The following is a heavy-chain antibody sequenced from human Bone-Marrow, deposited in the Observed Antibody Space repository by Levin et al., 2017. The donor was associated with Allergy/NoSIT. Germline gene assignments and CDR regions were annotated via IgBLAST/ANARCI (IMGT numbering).Heavy chain of an antibody. CDR2: ISYDGSNK. CDR3: ARDGCLRSIAAAGTTDYYYGMDV. D-gene: IGHD6-13*01. J-gene: IGHJ6*02. CDR1: GFTFSSYA. V-gene: IGHV3-30*04. Sequence: PGGSLRLSCAASGFTFSSYAMHWVRQAPGKGLEWVAVISYDGSNKYYADSVKGRFTISRDNSKNTLYLQMNSLRAEDTAVYYCARDGCLRSIAAAGTTDYYYGMDVWGQGTTVTVSS.